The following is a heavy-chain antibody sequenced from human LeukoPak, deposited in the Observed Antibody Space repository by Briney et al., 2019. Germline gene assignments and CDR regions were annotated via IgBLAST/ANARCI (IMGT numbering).Heavy chain of an antibody. J-gene: IGHJ5*02. D-gene: IGHD3-22*01. CDR2: INPSGGST. Sequence: PVASVKVSCKASGYTFTNYYMHWVRQAPGQGLEWMGIINPSGGSTIYAQKFQGRVTMTRDTSTSTVYMELSSLRSEDTAVYYCARDRLTMIGFDPWGQGTLVTVSS. CDR3: ARDRLTMIGFDP. V-gene: IGHV1-46*01. CDR1: GYTFTNYY.